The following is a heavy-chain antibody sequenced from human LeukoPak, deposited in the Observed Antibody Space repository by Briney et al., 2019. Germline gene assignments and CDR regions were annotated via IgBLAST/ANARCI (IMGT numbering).Heavy chain of an antibody. Sequence: GGSLRLSCAASGFTFSNYGMSWVRQAPGKGLEWVSSISSSSSYIYYADSLKGRFTITRDNAKNSLYLQMNGLRADDTAIYYCAGDLYWNYHSLDYWGQGTLVTVSS. CDR3: AGDLYWNYHSLDY. J-gene: IGHJ4*02. CDR1: GFTFSNYG. CDR2: ISSSSSYI. D-gene: IGHD1-7*01. V-gene: IGHV3-21*06.